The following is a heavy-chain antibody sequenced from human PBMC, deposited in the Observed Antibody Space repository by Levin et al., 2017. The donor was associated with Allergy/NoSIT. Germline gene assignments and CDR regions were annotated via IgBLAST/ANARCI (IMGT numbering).Heavy chain of an antibody. CDR1: GGSISSYY. J-gene: IGHJ4*02. Sequence: PSETLSLTCTVSGGSISSYYWSWIRQPPGKGLEWIGYIYYSGSTNFNPSLKSRVTISVDTSKNQFSLKLSSVTAADTAVYYCARETGGSAYYFGYWGQGTLVTVSS. CDR2: IYYSGST. D-gene: IGHD3-22*01. CDR3: ARETGGSAYYFGY. V-gene: IGHV4-59*01.